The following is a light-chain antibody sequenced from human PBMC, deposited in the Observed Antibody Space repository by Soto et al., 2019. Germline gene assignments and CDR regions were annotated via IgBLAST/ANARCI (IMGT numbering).Light chain of an antibody. J-gene: IGKJ1*01. Sequence: DIQMTQSPSTLSASVGARVTITCRASQSISSWLAWYQQKPGKAPKLLIYKASSLESGVPSRFSGSGSGTEFTLTISSLPHDDFATYYCQQYNSYSWTFGQGTKVEIK. CDR1: QSISSW. CDR3: QQYNSYSWT. CDR2: KAS. V-gene: IGKV1-5*03.